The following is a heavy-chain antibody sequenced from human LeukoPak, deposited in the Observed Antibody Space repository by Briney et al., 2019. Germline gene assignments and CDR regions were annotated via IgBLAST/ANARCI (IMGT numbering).Heavy chain of an antibody. CDR2: IFDSGNT. CDR1: GGSISSTSYY. J-gene: IGHJ4*02. Sequence: PSETLSLTCTVFGGSISSTSYYWGWIRQPPGKGLEWIGNIFDSGNTYYNPSLKRRVTISVDTSKNQFSLNLSSVTAADTAVYYGARQDIVIVPAQIDFWGQGTLVTVSS. V-gene: IGHV4-39*01. CDR3: ARQDIVIVPAQIDF. D-gene: IGHD2-2*01.